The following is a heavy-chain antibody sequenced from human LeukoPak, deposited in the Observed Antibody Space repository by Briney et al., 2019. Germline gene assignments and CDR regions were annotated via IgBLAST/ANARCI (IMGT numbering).Heavy chain of an antibody. V-gene: IGHV3-33*06. J-gene: IGHJ5*02. CDR1: GFTFRNYA. Sequence: GGSLRLSCAAFGFTFRNYAMHWVRQAPGKGLEWVAVISYDGSDKYYVDSVKGRFTISRDNSRNTLYLQMNSLSADDTAVYYCAKDIGGTSFSNWFDPWGQGTLVTVSS. CDR2: ISYDGSDK. CDR3: AKDIGGTSFSNWFDP. D-gene: IGHD2-15*01.